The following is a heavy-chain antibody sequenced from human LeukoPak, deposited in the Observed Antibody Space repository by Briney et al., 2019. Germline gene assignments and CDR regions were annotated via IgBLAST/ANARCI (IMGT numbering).Heavy chain of an antibody. CDR2: IYYSGST. Sequence: PSQTLSLTCTVSGGSISSGDYYWSWIRQPPGKGLEWIGYIYYSGSTNYNPSLKSRVTISVDTSKNQFSLKLSSVTAADTAVYYCARGSGLRYFDWLSSYDYWGQGTLVTVSS. J-gene: IGHJ4*02. D-gene: IGHD3-9*01. CDR1: GGSISSGDYY. CDR3: ARGSGLRYFDWLSSYDY. V-gene: IGHV4-30-4*01.